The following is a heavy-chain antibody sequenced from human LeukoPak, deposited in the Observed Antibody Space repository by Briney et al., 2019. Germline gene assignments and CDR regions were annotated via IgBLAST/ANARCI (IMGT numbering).Heavy chain of an antibody. CDR1: GGSINSPNSY. CDR3: ARRVVAGTTVDF. V-gene: IGHV4-39*01. D-gene: IGHD1-1*01. CDR2: IFHDGTT. Sequence: ASETLSLTCTVSGGSINSPNSYWGWIRQPPGKGLEWIGSIFHDGTTYYSPSLKGRVTVSVDTSLNQFSLSLMSMTAADTAVYYCARRVVAGTTVDFWGQGNLVTVSS. J-gene: IGHJ4*02.